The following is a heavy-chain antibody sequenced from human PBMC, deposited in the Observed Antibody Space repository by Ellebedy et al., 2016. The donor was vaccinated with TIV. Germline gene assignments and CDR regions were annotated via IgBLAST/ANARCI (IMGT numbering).Heavy chain of an antibody. Sequence: GGSLRLSXTASGFSFSSYTMGWVRQAPGKGLEWVSAISDTSGTTYFADSVEGRFTISRDNSKNTMFLQMNSLRPEDTAVYYCAKGSAAARPYYFDYWGQGTLVTVSS. CDR3: AKGSAAARPYYFDY. V-gene: IGHV3-23*01. D-gene: IGHD6-13*01. J-gene: IGHJ4*02. CDR2: ISDTSGTT. CDR1: GFSFSSYT.